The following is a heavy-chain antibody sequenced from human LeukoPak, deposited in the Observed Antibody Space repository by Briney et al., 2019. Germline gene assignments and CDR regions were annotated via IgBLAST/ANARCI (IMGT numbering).Heavy chain of an antibody. CDR3: AKSRGDYDFWSGYYSDAFDI. CDR1: GFTFSSYA. J-gene: IGHJ3*02. D-gene: IGHD3-3*01. CDR2: ISGSGGST. Sequence: PGGSLRLSFAASGFTFSSYAMSWVRQAPGKGLEWVSAISGSGGSTYYADSVKGRFTISRDNSKNTLYLQMNSLRAEDTAVYYCAKSRGDYDFWSGYYSDAFDIWGQGTMVTVSS. V-gene: IGHV3-23*01.